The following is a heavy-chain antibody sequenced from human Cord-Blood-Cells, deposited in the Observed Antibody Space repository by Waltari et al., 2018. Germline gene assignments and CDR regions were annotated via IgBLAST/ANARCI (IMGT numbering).Heavy chain of an antibody. Sequence: QVQLVQSGAEVKKPGASVKVSCKASGYTFTGYYMHWVRQAPGQGLEWMGWINPNSGGTNYAQKVQGRVTMTRDTSISTAYMELSRLRSDDTAVYYCARAQRYWGQGTLVTVSS. V-gene: IGHV1-2*02. CDR1: GYTFTGYY. CDR2: INPNSGGT. J-gene: IGHJ4*02. CDR3: ARAQRY.